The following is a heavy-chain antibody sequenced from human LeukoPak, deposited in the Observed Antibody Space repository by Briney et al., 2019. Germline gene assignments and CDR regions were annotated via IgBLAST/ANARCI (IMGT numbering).Heavy chain of an antibody. J-gene: IGHJ6*02. D-gene: IGHD5-12*01. CDR1: GFTFSSYS. CDR2: ISGSGGST. V-gene: IGHV3-23*01. CDR3: AKAPLGGYQNNYYYAMDV. Sequence: GGSLRLSCAASGFTFSSYSMNWVRQAPGKGLEWVSVISGSGGSTYYADSVKGRFTISRDNSKNTLYLQMNSLRAEDTAVYYCAKAPLGGYQNNYYYAMDVWGQGTTVIVSS.